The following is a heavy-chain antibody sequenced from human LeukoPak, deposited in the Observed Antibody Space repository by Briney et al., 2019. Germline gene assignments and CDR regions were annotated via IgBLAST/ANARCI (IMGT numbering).Heavy chain of an antibody. Sequence: SETLSLTCAVYGGSFSGYYWSWIRQPPGKGLEWIGEINHSGSTNYNPSLKSRVTISVDTSKNQFSLKLSSVTAADTAVYYCAGADYGGNSDYWGQGTLVTVSS. CDR3: AGADYGGNSDY. CDR2: INHSGST. V-gene: IGHV4-34*01. CDR1: GGSFSGYY. D-gene: IGHD4-23*01. J-gene: IGHJ4*02.